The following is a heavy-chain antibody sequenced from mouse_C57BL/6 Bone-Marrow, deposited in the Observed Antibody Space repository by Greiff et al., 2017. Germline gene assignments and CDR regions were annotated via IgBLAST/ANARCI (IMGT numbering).Heavy chain of an antibody. Sequence: QVQLKESGPELVKPGASVKISCKASGYAFSSSWMNWVKQRPGKGLEWIGRIYPGDGDTNYNGKFKGKATLTADKSSSTAYMLLSSLTSEDSAVYFCAYYYGSSYPYAMDYWGQGTSVTVSS. V-gene: IGHV1-82*01. CDR3: AYYYGSSYPYAMDY. J-gene: IGHJ4*01. CDR2: IYPGDGDT. CDR1: GYAFSSSW. D-gene: IGHD1-1*01.